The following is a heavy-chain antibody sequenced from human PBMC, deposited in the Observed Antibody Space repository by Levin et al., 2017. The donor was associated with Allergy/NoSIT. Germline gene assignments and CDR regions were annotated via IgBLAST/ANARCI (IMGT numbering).Heavy chain of an antibody. J-gene: IGHJ4*02. CDR2: TSFDGNKK. Sequence: GESLKISCAASGFTCSSYAVHWFRQAPGKGLEWVALTSFDGNKKYYADSVKGRFTISRDNPKNTVYLQMNSLRPEDTAVYYCARDSDYWGQGAQVTVSS. CDR1: GFTCSSYA. V-gene: IGHV3-30-3*01. CDR3: ARDSDY.